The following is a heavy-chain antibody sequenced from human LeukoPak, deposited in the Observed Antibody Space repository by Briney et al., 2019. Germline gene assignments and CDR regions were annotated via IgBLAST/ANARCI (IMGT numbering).Heavy chain of an antibody. CDR2: IDTSSTYI. CDR1: GFSFSLYT. Sequence: PGGSLRLSCATSGFSFSLYTMNWVRQAPGKGLDWVSSIDTSSTYIEYADSVKGRFTISKDNAKKSLHLEMNSLRAEDTAVYYCARPHYGSGSYYLDAFDVWGQGTVVTVSS. J-gene: IGHJ3*01. V-gene: IGHV3-21*01. CDR3: ARPHYGSGSYYLDAFDV. D-gene: IGHD3-10*01.